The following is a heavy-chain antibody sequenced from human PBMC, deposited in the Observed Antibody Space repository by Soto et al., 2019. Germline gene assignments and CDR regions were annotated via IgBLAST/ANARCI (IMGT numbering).Heavy chain of an antibody. CDR1: GYTFTGYY. D-gene: IGHD3-16*01. Sequence: ASVKVSCKASGYTFTGYYMHWVRQAPGQGLEWMGGINPNSGGTNYAQKFQGWVTMTRDTSISTAYMELSRLRSDDTAVYYCARDRRGFGGTAEFDYWGQGTLVTVSS. CDR3: ARDRRGFGGTAEFDY. CDR2: INPNSGGT. J-gene: IGHJ4*02. V-gene: IGHV1-2*04.